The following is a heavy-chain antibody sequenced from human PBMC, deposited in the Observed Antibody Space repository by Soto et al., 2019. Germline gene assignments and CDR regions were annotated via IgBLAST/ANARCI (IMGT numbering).Heavy chain of an antibody. CDR2: ISAYSGNT. Sequence: ASVKVSCKASGYTFTSYGISWVRQAPGQGLEWMGWISAYSGNTNYAQKLQGRVTMTTDTSTSTAYMELRSLRSDDTAVYYCASVDSSGYPGDYWGQGTLVTVSS. CDR3: ASVDSSGYPGDY. CDR1: GYTFTSYG. J-gene: IGHJ4*02. V-gene: IGHV1-18*04. D-gene: IGHD3-22*01.